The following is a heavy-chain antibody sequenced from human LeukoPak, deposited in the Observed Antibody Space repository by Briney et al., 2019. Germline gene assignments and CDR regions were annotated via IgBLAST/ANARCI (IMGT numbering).Heavy chain of an antibody. D-gene: IGHD3-9*01. CDR2: IWYDGSNK. CDR3: ARDSYYDILTGSSLYGMDV. J-gene: IGHJ6*02. V-gene: IGHV3-33*01. Sequence: PGGSLRLSCAASGFTFSSYGMHWVRQAPGKGLEWVAVIWYDGSNKYYADSVKGRFTISRDNSKNTLYLQMNSLRAEDTAVYYCARDSYYDILTGSSLYGMDVWGQGTTVTVSS. CDR1: GFTFSSYG.